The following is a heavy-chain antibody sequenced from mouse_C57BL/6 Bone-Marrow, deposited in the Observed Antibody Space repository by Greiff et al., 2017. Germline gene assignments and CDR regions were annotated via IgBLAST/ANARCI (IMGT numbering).Heavy chain of an antibody. Sequence: EVQLVESGGGLVKPGGSLKLSCAASGFTFSGYGMHWVRQTPEKGLEWVAYISGGCSTIYYADTVKGRFTISRDNAKNTLYLHMTSLRYEDTAMYDCARQYYDTLDYWGQGTTVSVS. CDR1: GFTFSGYG. V-gene: IGHV5-17*01. D-gene: IGHD1-1*01. J-gene: IGHJ2*01. CDR3: ARQYYDTLDY. CDR2: ISGGCSTI.